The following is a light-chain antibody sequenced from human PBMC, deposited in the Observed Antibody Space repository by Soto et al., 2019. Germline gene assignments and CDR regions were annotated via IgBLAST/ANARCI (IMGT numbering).Light chain of an antibody. CDR1: SRDVAAYNY. Sequence: QSVLTKPAAVSGSPGQSITISCTGTSRDVAAYNYVSWYQQHPGKAPKLMVYDVSNRPSGVSNRFSGSKSGNTASLTISGLQAEDEADYYCSSYTSGGNYVFGTGTKLTVL. J-gene: IGLJ1*01. CDR2: DVS. V-gene: IGLV2-14*03. CDR3: SSYTSGGNYV.